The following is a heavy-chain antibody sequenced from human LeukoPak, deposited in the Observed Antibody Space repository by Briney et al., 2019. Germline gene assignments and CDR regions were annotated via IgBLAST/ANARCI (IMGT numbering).Heavy chain of an antibody. CDR3: ARSEGSSYYFDY. D-gene: IGHD6-6*01. J-gene: IGHJ4*02. V-gene: IGHV3-21*01. CDR1: GFTFSSYS. Sequence: GGSLRLSCAASGFTFSSYSMNWVRQAPGKGLEWVSSISSSSSYIYYVDSVKGRFTISRDNAKNSLYLQMNSLRAEDTAVYYCARSEGSSYYFDYWGQGTLVTVSS. CDR2: ISSSSSYI.